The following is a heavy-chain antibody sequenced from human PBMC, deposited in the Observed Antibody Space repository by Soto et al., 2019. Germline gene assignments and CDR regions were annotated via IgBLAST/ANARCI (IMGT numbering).Heavy chain of an antibody. V-gene: IGHV4-30-4*01. J-gene: IGHJ5*01. Sequence: SETLSLTCSVSGDSISTVDYFWAWIRQPPGQALEYIGYIYKSTTTYYNPSFESRVAISLDTSKSQFSLNVTSVTAADTAVYFCARGRYCLNGRCFPNWFDSWGQGTMVTVYS. CDR2: IYKSTTT. CDR3: ARGRYCLNGRCFPNWFDS. CDR1: GDSISTVDYF. D-gene: IGHD2-15*01.